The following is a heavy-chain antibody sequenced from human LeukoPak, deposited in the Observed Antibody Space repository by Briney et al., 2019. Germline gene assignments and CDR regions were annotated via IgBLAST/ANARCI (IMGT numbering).Heavy chain of an antibody. CDR1: GYPFSSYD. J-gene: IGHJ4*02. D-gene: IGHD2-21*01. CDR3: ARGKNAYRRTSNDS. CDR2: FSGTVGRT. V-gene: IGHV3-23*01. Sequence: GGSLRLSCAVSGYPFSSYDVRWFRQAPGRAVEGVSSFSGTVGRTYYAASVKGRFTISRDSYKNPLYLQMNTLRAEDTAVYHCARGKNAYRRTSNDSWGQGSLVTVSS.